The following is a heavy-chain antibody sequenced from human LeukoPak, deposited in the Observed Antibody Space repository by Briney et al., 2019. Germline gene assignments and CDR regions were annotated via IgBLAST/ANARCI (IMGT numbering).Heavy chain of an antibody. J-gene: IGHJ5*02. CDR1: GGSISSSSYY. CDR2: IYTSGST. D-gene: IGHD3-10*01. V-gene: IGHV4-61*02. CDR3: ARGNYGSGSYFSAFDP. Sequence: PSETLSLTCTVSGGSISSSSYYWGWIRQPPGKGLEWIGRIYTSGSTNYNPSLKSRVTISVDTSKNQFSLKLSSVTAADTAVYYCARGNYGSGSYFSAFDPWGQGTLVTVSS.